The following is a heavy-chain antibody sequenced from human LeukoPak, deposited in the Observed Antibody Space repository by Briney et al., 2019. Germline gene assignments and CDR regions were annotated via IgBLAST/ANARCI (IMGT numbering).Heavy chain of an antibody. Sequence: PGGSLRLSCAASGFTFNIYTINWVRQAPGKGLEWVSSISSTSSDIHYADSVKGRFTIFRDNTKISLYLQMNSLRTEDTAIYYCAKGDTVAVTAYYFDYWGQGTLVTVSS. CDR2: ISSTSSDI. D-gene: IGHD2-21*02. CDR3: AKGDTVAVTAYYFDY. CDR1: GFTFNIYT. J-gene: IGHJ4*02. V-gene: IGHV3-21*04.